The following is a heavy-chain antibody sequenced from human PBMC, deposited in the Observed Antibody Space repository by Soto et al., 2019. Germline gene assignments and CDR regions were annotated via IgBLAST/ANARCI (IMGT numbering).Heavy chain of an antibody. V-gene: IGHV3-7*03. J-gene: IGHJ6*02. CDR3: ARDGEWLGELLPPYYYYRMYV. D-gene: IGHD3-10*01. Sequence: PGGSLRLSCAASGFTFSSYWMSWVRQAQGKGLEWVANIKQDGSEKYYVDSVKGRFTISRDNAKNSLYLQMNSLRAEDTAVYYCARDGEWLGELLPPYYYYRMYVWGQGTTVTVSS. CDR1: GFTFSSYW. CDR2: IKQDGSEK.